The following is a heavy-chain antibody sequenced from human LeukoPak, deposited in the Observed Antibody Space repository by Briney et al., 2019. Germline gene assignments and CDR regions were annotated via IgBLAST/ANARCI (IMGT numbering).Heavy chain of an antibody. CDR3: VKDAQRGFDYSNSLES. Sequence: GGSLRLSCVTSGFTFSHYAMHWVRQAPGKGLEWVAVIWNDGSDKYYGDSVKGRFTISRDNAKKTVYLQMNSLRVEETAVYYCVKDAQRGFDYSNSLESWGQGALVTVSS. CDR2: IWNDGSDK. CDR1: GFTFSHYA. V-gene: IGHV3-33*06. J-gene: IGHJ4*02. D-gene: IGHD4-11*01.